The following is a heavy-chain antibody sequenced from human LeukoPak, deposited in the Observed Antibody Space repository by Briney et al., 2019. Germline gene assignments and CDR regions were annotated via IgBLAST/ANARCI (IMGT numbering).Heavy chain of an antibody. CDR2: IYHSGST. J-gene: IGHJ6*04. CDR1: GGSISSSNW. D-gene: IGHD3-10*01. CDR3: ARAQYYYGSGSYYKDYYYYYGMDV. V-gene: IGHV4-4*02. Sequence: SGTLSLTCAVSGGSISSSNWWCWVRQPPGKGLEWIGEIYHSGSTNYNPSLKSRVTISVDKSKNQFSLKLSSVTAADTAVYYCARAQYYYGSGSYYKDYYYYYGMDVWGKGTTVTVSS.